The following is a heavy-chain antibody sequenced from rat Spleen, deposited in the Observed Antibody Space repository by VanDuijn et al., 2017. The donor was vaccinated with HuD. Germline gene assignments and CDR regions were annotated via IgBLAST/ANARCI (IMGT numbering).Heavy chain of an antibody. Sequence: EVQLVESDGGLVQPGRSLKLSCAASGFTFSDYYMAWVRQAPTKGLEWVATMSYDGVNTYYRDSVKGRFTISRDNAKNSLYLQMDSLRSEDTASYYCARQTYYYDGTYRGFDYWGQGVMVTVSS. D-gene: IGHD1-12*02. J-gene: IGHJ2*01. CDR2: MSYDGVNT. V-gene: IGHV5-29*01. CDR3: ARQTYYYDGTYRGFDY. CDR1: GFTFSDYY.